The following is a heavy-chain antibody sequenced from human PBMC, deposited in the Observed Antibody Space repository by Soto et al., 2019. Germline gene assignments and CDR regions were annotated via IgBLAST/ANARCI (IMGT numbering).Heavy chain of an antibody. CDR2: ISSSSSTI. CDR1: GFTFSSYS. Sequence: ESGGGLVQPGGSLRLSCAASGFTFSSYSMNWVRQAPGKGLEWVSYISSSSSTIYYADSVKGRFTISRDNAKNSLYLQMNSLRAEDTAVYYCAPAIGYCSGGSCYSEPNWGQGTLVTVSS. J-gene: IGHJ4*02. D-gene: IGHD2-15*01. V-gene: IGHV3-48*01. CDR3: APAIGYCSGGSCYSEPN.